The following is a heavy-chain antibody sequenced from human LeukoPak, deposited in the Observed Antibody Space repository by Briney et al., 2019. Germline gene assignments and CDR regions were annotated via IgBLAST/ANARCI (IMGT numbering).Heavy chain of an antibody. CDR2: IYHSGST. Sequence: SETLSLTCTVSGGSISSSSYYWGWIRQPPGKGLEWIGSIYHSGSTYYNPSLKSRVTISVDTSKNQFSLKLSSVTAADTAVYYCARLIVVVPAAAFDPWGQGTLVTVSS. CDR3: ARLIVVVPAAAFDP. V-gene: IGHV4-39*07. J-gene: IGHJ5*02. CDR1: GGSISSSSYY. D-gene: IGHD2-2*01.